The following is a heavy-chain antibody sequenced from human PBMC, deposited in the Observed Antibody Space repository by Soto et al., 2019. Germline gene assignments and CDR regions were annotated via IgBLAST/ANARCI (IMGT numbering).Heavy chain of an antibody. J-gene: IGHJ6*02. CDR1: GFTFSSYC. V-gene: IGHV3-30*18. CDR2: ISYDGSNK. Sequence: TGGSLRLSCAASGFTFSSYCVHWVRQAPGKGLEWVAVISYDGSNKYYADSVKGRFTISRDNSKNTLYLQMNSLRAEDTAVYYCAKDRDRSTYYYYYYGLDVWGQGITVTVSS. CDR3: AKDRDRSTYYYYYYGLDV. D-gene: IGHD2-2*01.